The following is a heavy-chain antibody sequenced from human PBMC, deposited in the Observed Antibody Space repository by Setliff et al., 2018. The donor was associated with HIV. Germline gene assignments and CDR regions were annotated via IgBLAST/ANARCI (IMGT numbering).Heavy chain of an antibody. CDR1: GYSFTSYW. D-gene: IGHD3-16*01. J-gene: IGHJ3*02. CDR2: IYPGDSDT. Sequence: SLKISCKGSGYSFTSYWIGWVRQMPGKGLEWMGIIYPGDSDTRYSPSFQGQVTISADKSISTAYLQWSSLKASDTAMYYCARLMITFGGVVSPQNAFDIWGQGTMVTVSS. V-gene: IGHV5-51*01. CDR3: ARLMITFGGVVSPQNAFDI.